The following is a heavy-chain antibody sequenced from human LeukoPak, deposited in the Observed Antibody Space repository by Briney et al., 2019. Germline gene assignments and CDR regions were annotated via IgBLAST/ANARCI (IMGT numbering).Heavy chain of an antibody. CDR2: IYYSGST. CDR3: ARGLSGEYSGYDHYLDY. Sequence: PSETLSLTCTVPGGSISSYYWSWIRQPPGKGLEWIGYIYYSGSTNYNPSLKSRVTISVDTSKNQFSLKLSSVTAADTAVYYCARGLSGEYSGYDHYLDYWGQGTLVTVSS. CDR1: GGSISSYY. J-gene: IGHJ4*02. D-gene: IGHD5-12*01. V-gene: IGHV4-59*01.